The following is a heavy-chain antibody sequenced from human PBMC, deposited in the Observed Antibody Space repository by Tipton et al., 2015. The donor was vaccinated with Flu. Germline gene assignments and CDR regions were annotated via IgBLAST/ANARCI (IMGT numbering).Heavy chain of an antibody. CDR1: GVSISSYY. J-gene: IGHJ6*02. Sequence: TLSLTCTVSGVSISSYYWSWIRQPPGKGLEWIGYIYYSGSTNYNPSLKSRVTISVDTSKNQFSLKLSSVTAADTAVYYCARVGGSSYYYYGMDVWGQGTTVTVSS. D-gene: IGHD1-26*01. CDR3: ARVGGSSYYYYGMDV. CDR2: IYYSGST. V-gene: IGHV4-59*01.